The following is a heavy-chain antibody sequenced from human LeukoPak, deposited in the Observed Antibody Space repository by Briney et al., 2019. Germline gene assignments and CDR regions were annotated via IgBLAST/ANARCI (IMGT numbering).Heavy chain of an antibody. CDR3: ARSADTSSYDFWSGSWG. V-gene: IGHV3-21*01. D-gene: IGHD3-3*01. CDR2: ISSSSSYI. J-gene: IGHJ4*02. Sequence: GESLKISCKGSGYSFTSYWIGWVRHAPGKGLEWVSSISSSSSYIYYADSVKGRFTISRDNAKNSLYLQMNSLRAEDTAVYYCARSADTSSYDFWSGSWGWGQGTLVTVSS. CDR1: GYSFTSYW.